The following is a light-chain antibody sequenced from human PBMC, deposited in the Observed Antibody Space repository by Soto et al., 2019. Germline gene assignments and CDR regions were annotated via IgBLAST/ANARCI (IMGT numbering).Light chain of an antibody. J-gene: IGLJ2*01. V-gene: IGLV2-23*02. CDR2: DDT. CDR1: NSDIGSYNL. Sequence: QSVLTQPASVSGSPGQSITISCTATNSDIGSYNLVSWYQQHPGKAPKLMMYDDTKRPSGVSNRFSGSRSGNTASLTISGLQAENEADYYCCSYATMTTVVVFGGGTKLTVL. CDR3: CSYATMTTVVV.